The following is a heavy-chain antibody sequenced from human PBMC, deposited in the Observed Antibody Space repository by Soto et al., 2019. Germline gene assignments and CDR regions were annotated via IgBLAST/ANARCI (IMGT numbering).Heavy chain of an antibody. D-gene: IGHD6-6*01. V-gene: IGHV1-2*02. CDR3: VRGRAARSSNYYGMDV. CDR2: INPNNGDT. J-gene: IGHJ6*02. CDR1: GYTFTAYH. Sequence: ASVKVSCKASGYTFTAYHLHWVRRAPGRGLEWMAWINPNNGDTNFARKFQGRVTMTRDTSASTAYMELSRLTSDDTAVYYCVRGRAARSSNYYGMDVWGQGTTVTVSS.